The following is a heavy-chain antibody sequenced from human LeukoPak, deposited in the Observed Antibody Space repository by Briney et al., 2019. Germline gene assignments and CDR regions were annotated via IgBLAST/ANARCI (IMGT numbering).Heavy chain of an antibody. CDR2: IFYSGST. CDR3: TRTNPSFDY. Sequence: SETLSLTCTVSGGSISSYYWSWIRQPPGKGLEWIGYIFYSGSTNYNPSLKSRVTISVDTSKNQVSLKLRSVTAADTAVYYCTRTNPSFDYWGQGTLVTVSS. CDR1: GGSISSYY. J-gene: IGHJ4*02. V-gene: IGHV4-59*08.